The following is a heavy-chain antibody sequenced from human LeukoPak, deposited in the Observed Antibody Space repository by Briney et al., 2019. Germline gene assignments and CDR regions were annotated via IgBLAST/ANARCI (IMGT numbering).Heavy chain of an antibody. D-gene: IGHD3-10*01. V-gene: IGHV1-46*01. CDR1: GYTFTSYY. CDR3: ASLSGFGDTTGDY. Sequence: ASVKVSCKASGYTFTSYYMHWVRQAPGQGLEWMGIINPSGGSTSYAQKFQGRVTMTRDMSTSTVYMELSSLRSEDTAVYYCASLSGFGDTTGDYWGQGTLVTVSS. J-gene: IGHJ4*02. CDR2: INPSGGST.